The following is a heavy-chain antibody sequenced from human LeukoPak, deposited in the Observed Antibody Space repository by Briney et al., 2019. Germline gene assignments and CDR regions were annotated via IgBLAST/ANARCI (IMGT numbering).Heavy chain of an antibody. CDR1: GFPFSNYW. CDR2: INGDESDA. D-gene: IGHD1-26*01. Sequence: GGSLRLSCAASGFPFSNYWMHWVRQAPVKGLVWVSHINGDESDANYADSVKGRFTISRDNAKNTLFLQMNSLRAEDTAVYYCAREVGAIDYWGQGTLVTVSS. CDR3: AREVGAIDY. J-gene: IGHJ4*02. V-gene: IGHV3-74*01.